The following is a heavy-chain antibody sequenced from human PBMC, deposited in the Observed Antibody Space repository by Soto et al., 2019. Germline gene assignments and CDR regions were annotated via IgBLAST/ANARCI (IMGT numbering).Heavy chain of an antibody. CDR3: TRDPVGCNWFDP. V-gene: IGHV1-18*01. D-gene: IGHD1-26*01. CDR1: GYTFTSYG. CDR2: TNPYNGNT. J-gene: IGHJ5*02. Sequence: QVQLVQSGVEVKKPGASVKVSCKASGYTFTSYGISWVRQAPGQGLEWMGWTNPYNGNTNDAQKLQGRVTMTTDTSTSTAYMELRSLRSDDTAVYYCTRDPVGCNWFDPWGQGTLVTVSS.